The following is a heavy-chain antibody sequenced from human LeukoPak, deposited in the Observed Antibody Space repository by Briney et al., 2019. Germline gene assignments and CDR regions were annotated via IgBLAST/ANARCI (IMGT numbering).Heavy chain of an antibody. CDR3: AKGRVATIILDYFDY. CDR2: ISGSGGST. CDR1: GFTFSSYA. D-gene: IGHD5-12*01. J-gene: IGHJ4*02. V-gene: IGHV3-23*01. Sequence: GGSLRLSCAASGFTFSSYAMSWVRQAPGKGLEWVSAISGSGGSTYYADSVKGRFTISRDNSKNTLYLQMNSLRAEDTAVYYCAKGRVATIILDYFDYWGQGTQVTVSS.